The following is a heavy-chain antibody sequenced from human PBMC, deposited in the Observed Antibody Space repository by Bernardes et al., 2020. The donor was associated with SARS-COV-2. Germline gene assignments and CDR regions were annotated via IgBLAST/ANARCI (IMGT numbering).Heavy chain of an antibody. Sequence: GGSLRLSCAASGFTFGDYAMHWVRQAPGKDLEWVSGISWNSGSIGYADSVKGRFTISRDNAKNSLYLQMNSLRAEDTALYYCAKGVLWFGELSHYGMDVWGQGTTVTVSS. J-gene: IGHJ6*02. CDR2: ISWNSGSI. V-gene: IGHV3-9*01. D-gene: IGHD3-10*01. CDR3: AKGVLWFGELSHYGMDV. CDR1: GFTFGDYA.